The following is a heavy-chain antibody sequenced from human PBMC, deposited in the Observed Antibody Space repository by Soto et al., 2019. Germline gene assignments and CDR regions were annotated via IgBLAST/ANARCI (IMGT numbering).Heavy chain of an antibody. V-gene: IGHV3-74*01. J-gene: IGHJ6*02. CDR2: IKSDGTST. Sequence: GGSLRLSCAASGFTFSSYGMHWVRQAPGKGLVCVARIKSDGTSTTYADSVKGRFTISRDNAKNSLYLQMNSLRAEDTAVYYCARDLAPLVLTYYTGMEVWGQGTTVTVSS. D-gene: IGHD3-9*01. CDR3: ARDLAPLVLTYYTGMEV. CDR1: GFTFSSYG.